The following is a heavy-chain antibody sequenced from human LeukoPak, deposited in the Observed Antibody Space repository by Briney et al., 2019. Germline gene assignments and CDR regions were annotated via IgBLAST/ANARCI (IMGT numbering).Heavy chain of an antibody. J-gene: IGHJ4*02. CDR3: ARGSRELYYFDY. D-gene: IGHD1-7*01. CDR1: GGSIDSYY. Sequence: SETLSLTCTVSGGSIDSYYWSWIRQPPGKGLEWIGYIYYSGSTKYNPSLKSRVTISVDASKTQFSLKLNSVTAADTAVYYCARGSRELYYFDYWGQGTLVTVSS. V-gene: IGHV4-59*01. CDR2: IYYSGST.